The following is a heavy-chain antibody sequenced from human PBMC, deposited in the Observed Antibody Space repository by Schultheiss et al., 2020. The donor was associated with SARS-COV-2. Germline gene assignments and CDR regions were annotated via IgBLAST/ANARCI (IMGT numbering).Heavy chain of an antibody. CDR3: ARGFKAGTIFGVVIQFDY. CDR2: ISSSSSYI. V-gene: IGHV3-21*04. D-gene: IGHD3-3*01. Sequence: GESLKISCAASGFTFSSYSMNWVRQAPGKGLEWVSSISSSSSYIYYADSVKGRFTISRDNAKNSLYLQMNSLRAEDTAVYYCARGFKAGTIFGVVIQFDYWGQGTLVTVSS. J-gene: IGHJ4*02. CDR1: GFTFSSYS.